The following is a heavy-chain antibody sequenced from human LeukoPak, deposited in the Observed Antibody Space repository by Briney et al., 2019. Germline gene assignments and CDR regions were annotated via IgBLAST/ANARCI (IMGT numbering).Heavy chain of an antibody. CDR1: GGSFSGYY. CDR3: ATLVLWFGELPVY. Sequence: SETLSLTCAVYGGSFSGYYWSWIRQPPGKGLEWIGEINHSGSTNYNPSLKSRVTISVDTSKNQFSLKLSSVTAADTAVYYCATLVLWFGELPVYWGQGTLVTVSS. CDR2: INHSGST. J-gene: IGHJ4*02. V-gene: IGHV4-34*01. D-gene: IGHD3-10*01.